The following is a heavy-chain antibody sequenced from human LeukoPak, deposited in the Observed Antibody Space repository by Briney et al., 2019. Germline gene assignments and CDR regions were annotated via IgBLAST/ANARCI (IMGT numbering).Heavy chain of an antibody. CDR1: GFTFSTYA. CDR2: ISNDGNTQ. CDR3: AEESWFKMPTNH. Sequence: GGSLRPSCAASGFTFSTYAFHWVRQAPGKGLQWVAVISNDGNTQFYADSVKGRFTISRDNSDNTLYLQMNSLRPEDTAIYYCAEESWFKMPTNHWGQGTLVTVSS. D-gene: IGHD5-24*01. V-gene: IGHV3-30-3*01. J-gene: IGHJ4*02.